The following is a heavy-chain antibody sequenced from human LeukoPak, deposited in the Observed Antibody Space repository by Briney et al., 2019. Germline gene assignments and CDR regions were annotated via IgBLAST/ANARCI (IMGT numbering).Heavy chain of an antibody. CDR3: AKDSIWSGYSPNWFDP. CDR1: GFTFSSYS. J-gene: IGHJ5*02. CDR2: ISGSGGST. Sequence: PGGSLGLSCAASGFTFSSYSMNWVRQAPGKGLEWVSAISGSGGSTYYADSVKGRFTISRDNSKNTLYLQMNSLRAEDTAVYYCAKDSIWSGYSPNWFDPWGQGTLVTVSS. V-gene: IGHV3-23*01. D-gene: IGHD3-3*01.